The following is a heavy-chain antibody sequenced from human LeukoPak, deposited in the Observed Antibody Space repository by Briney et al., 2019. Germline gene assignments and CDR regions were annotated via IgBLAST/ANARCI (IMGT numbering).Heavy chain of an antibody. D-gene: IGHD6-19*01. J-gene: IGHJ5*02. CDR1: GFTFSSYA. Sequence: GGSLRLSCAASGFTFSSYAMSWVRQAPGKGLEWVSDISGSGGSTYYADSVKGRFTISRDNSKNTLYLQMNSLRTEDTAVYYCATTKGWSHNWFDPWGQGTLVTVSS. CDR3: ATTKGWSHNWFDP. V-gene: IGHV3-23*01. CDR2: ISGSGGST.